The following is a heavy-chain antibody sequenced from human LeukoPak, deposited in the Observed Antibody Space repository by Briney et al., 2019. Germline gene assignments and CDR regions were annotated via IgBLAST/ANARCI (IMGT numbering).Heavy chain of an antibody. J-gene: IGHJ4*02. Sequence: GGSLRLSCAASGFTFSSYAMSWVRQAPGKGLEWVSGISGGGGSTYYADSVKGRFTISRDNSKNTLFLQMNSLRAEDTAVYYCAKDQEGSSYGLFDYWGQGTLVTVSS. CDR2: ISGGGGST. D-gene: IGHD3-16*01. CDR3: AKDQEGSSYGLFDY. CDR1: GFTFSSYA. V-gene: IGHV3-23*01.